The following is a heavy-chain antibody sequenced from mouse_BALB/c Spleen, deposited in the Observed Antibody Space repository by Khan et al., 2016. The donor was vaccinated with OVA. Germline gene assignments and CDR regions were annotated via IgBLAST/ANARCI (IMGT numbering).Heavy chain of an antibody. CDR1: GFSLTSFG. CDR2: IWGDGST. CDR3: AKFTPDYYSMDY. V-gene: IGHV2-3*01. Sequence: QVQLKESGPGLVAPSQSLSITCTVSGFSLTSFGVNWVRQPPGKGLEWLGVIWGDGSTNYHSTLKSRLIVSKDNSKSQVFLKLISLQTDDTATYYCAKFTPDYYSMDYWGQGTSVTGSS. D-gene: IGHD1-1*01. J-gene: IGHJ4*01.